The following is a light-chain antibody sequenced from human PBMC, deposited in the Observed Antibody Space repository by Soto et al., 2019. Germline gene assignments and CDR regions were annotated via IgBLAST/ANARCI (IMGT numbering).Light chain of an antibody. J-gene: IGKJ4*01. Sequence: EIVLTQSPGTLSLSPGERATLSCRASQSVSNNYLAWYQQKPGQAPRLLIYGASNRATGIPDRFSGSGSGTEFTLTITSLQSEDFAVYYCQHYYNWPPLTFGGGTKVAI. CDR1: QSVSNNY. CDR3: QHYYNWPPLT. CDR2: GAS. V-gene: IGKV3-20*01.